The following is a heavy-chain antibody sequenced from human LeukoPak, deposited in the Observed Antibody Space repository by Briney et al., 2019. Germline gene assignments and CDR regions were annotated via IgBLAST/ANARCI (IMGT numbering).Heavy chain of an antibody. J-gene: IGHJ4*02. D-gene: IGHD3-10*01. CDR2: MNPNSGNT. V-gene: IGHV1-8*01. CDR1: GYTFTSYD. Sequence: ASVKVSCKASGYTFTSYDINWVRQATGQGPEWMGWMNPNSGNTGYAQKFQGRVTMTRNTSISTAYMELSSLRSEDTAVYYCAKGRSHRYYYGSGSYLVGYWGQGTLVTVSS. CDR3: AKGRSHRYYYGSGSYLVGY.